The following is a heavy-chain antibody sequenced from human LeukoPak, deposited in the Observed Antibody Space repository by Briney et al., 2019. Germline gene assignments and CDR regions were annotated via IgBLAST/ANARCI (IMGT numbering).Heavy chain of an antibody. D-gene: IGHD2-21*02. J-gene: IGHJ4*02. Sequence: GGSLRLSCAASGFTFSSYEMNWVRQAPGKGLEWVSAISGSGGSTYYADSVKGRSTISRDNSKNTLYLQMNSLRAEDTAVYYCAKDRVVTGPTDYWGQGTLVTVSS. CDR3: AKDRVVTGPTDY. CDR2: ISGSGGST. CDR1: GFTFSSYE. V-gene: IGHV3-23*01.